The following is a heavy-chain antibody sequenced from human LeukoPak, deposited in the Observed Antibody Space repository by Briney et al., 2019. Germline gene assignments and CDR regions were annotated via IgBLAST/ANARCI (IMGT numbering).Heavy chain of an antibody. CDR3: ARGELLDRFDY. Sequence: PSETLSLPCTVSGGSISSFYWSWIRQPPGEGLEWIGYIYYSGSTNYNPSLKSRVTISVDTPKNQFSLKLSSVTAADTAVYYCARGELLDRFDYWGQGTLVTVSS. D-gene: IGHD1-26*01. CDR1: GGSISSFY. J-gene: IGHJ4*02. CDR2: IYYSGST. V-gene: IGHV4-59*08.